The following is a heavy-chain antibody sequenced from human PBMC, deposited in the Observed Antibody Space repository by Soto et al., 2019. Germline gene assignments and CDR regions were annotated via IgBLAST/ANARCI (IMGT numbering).Heavy chain of an antibody. Sequence: QVQLVQSGAEVKKPGSSVKVSCKASGGTFSSYAISWVRQAPGQGLEWMGGIIPIFGTANYAQKFQGRVTITADEPTSTAYMELSSLRSEDTAVYYCARSHDYGDSEAYYYGMDVWGQGTTVTVSS. J-gene: IGHJ6*02. CDR1: GGTFSSYA. CDR2: IIPIFGTA. D-gene: IGHD4-17*01. CDR3: ARSHDYGDSEAYYYGMDV. V-gene: IGHV1-69*01.